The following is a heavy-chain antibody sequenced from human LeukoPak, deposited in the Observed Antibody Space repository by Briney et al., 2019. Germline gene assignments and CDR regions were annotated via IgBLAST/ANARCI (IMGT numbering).Heavy chain of an antibody. CDR2: ISSSSSYI. V-gene: IGHV3-21*01. CDR1: GFTFSSYG. CDR3: ARDMSSGWYSNFDY. J-gene: IGHJ4*02. Sequence: AGGSLRLSCAASGFTFSSYGMTWVRQAPGKGLEWVSSISSSSSYIYYADSVKGRFTISRDNAKNSLYLQMNSLRAEDTAVYYCARDMSSGWYSNFDYWGQGTLVTVSS. D-gene: IGHD6-19*01.